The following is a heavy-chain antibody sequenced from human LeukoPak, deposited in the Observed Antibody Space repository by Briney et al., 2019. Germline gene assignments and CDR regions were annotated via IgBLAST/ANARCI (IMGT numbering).Heavy chain of an antibody. D-gene: IGHD6-19*01. J-gene: IGHJ4*02. CDR2: IYYSGST. CDR3: ARRVYSSGFYYFDY. CDR1: GGSISSSSYY. V-gene: IGHV4-39*07. Sequence: SETLSLTCTVSGGSISSSSYYWSWIRQPPGKGLEWIGSIYYSGSTYYNPSLKSRINISVDTSKNQFSLKLSSVTAADTAVYYCARRVYSSGFYYFDYWGQGTLVTVSS.